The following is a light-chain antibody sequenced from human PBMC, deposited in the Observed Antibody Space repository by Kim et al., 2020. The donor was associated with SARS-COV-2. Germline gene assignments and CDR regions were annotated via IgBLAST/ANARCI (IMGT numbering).Light chain of an antibody. V-gene: IGKV4-1*01. CDR3: QQYYSTPPS. J-gene: IGKJ2*03. Sequence: DIVMTQSPDSLAVSLGERATLNCKSSQTVLYNSNNKNYLAWYQQKPGQAPKLLIYWASIRESGVSDRFSGSGSETDFTLTISSLQAEDVAVYYCQQYYSTPPSLGQGTKREI. CDR1: QTVLYNSNNKNY. CDR2: WAS.